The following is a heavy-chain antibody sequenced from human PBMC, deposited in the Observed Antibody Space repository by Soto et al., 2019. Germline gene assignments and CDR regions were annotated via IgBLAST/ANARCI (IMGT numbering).Heavy chain of an antibody. D-gene: IGHD2-8*02. Sequence: EVQLVESGGGLVQPGGSLRLSCAASGFTFSSYWMHWVRQAPGKGLVWVSRINSDGTSTTYADSVKGRFTISRDNAKNTLYLQMNSLRAEDTAVYYCVRTSLVVARGTREDYWGQGTLVTVSS. CDR2: INSDGTST. CDR1: GFTFSSYW. J-gene: IGHJ4*02. V-gene: IGHV3-74*01. CDR3: VRTSLVVARGTREDY.